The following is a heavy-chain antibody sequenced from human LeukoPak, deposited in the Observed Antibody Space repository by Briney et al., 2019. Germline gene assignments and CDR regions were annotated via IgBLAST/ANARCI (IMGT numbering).Heavy chain of an antibody. Sequence: GGSLRLSCAASGFTFSSIFSRHAMHWVRQGPGKGLEWVAVISYDGSNKHYADSVKGRFAISRDNSKNTLFLQINSLRAEDTAVYYCAKWGDYDVLTGYYVSDYWGQGTLVTVSS. CDR2: ISYDGSNK. J-gene: IGHJ4*02. CDR3: AKWGDYDVLTGYYVSDY. D-gene: IGHD3-9*01. CDR1: GFTFSSIFSRHA. V-gene: IGHV3-30*09.